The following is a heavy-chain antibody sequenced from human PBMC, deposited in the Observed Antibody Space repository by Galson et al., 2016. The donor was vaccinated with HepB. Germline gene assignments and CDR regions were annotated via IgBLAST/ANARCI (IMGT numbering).Heavy chain of an antibody. J-gene: IGHJ3*02. D-gene: IGHD3-16*01. CDR1: GFTFSDYT. Sequence: SLRLSCAASGFTFSDYTMNWVRQAPGKGLEWVSTISGSGVSTYYADSVKGRFTISRDNSKNTLYLQMNRLRAEDTAIYYCAKVVGRFGSGGDAFDIWGQGTMVTVSS. CDR3: AKVVGRFGSGGDAFDI. V-gene: IGHV3-23*01. CDR2: ISGSGVST.